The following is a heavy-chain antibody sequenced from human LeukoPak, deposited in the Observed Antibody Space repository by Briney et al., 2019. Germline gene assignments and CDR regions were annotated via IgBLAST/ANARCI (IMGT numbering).Heavy chain of an antibody. D-gene: IGHD3-10*01. Sequence: KPGGSLRLSCAASGFTFSSYSMNWVRQAAGKWRGWVSSIISSSSYIYYADSGKGRLTLHRDNAKNSLYLQMNSLRAEDTAVYYCAREGAYYGSGSYSYWGQGPLVTVSS. CDR1: GFTFSSYS. V-gene: IGHV3-21*01. J-gene: IGHJ4*02. CDR2: IISSSSYI. CDR3: AREGAYYGSGSYSY.